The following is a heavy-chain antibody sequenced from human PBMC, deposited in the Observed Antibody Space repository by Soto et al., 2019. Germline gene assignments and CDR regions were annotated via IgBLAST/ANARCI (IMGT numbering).Heavy chain of an antibody. Sequence: GGSLRLSCAASGFTFSSYAMSWVRQAPGKGLEWVSAISGSGGSTYYADSVKGRFTISRDNSKNTLYLQMNSLRAEDTAVYYCARETHGRLREYYYYYYMDVWGKGTTVTVSS. J-gene: IGHJ6*03. CDR3: ARETHGRLREYYYYYYMDV. V-gene: IGHV3-23*01. D-gene: IGHD4-17*01. CDR2: ISGSGGST. CDR1: GFTFSSYA.